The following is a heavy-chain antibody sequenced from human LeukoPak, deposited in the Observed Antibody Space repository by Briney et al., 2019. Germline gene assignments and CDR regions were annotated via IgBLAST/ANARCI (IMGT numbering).Heavy chain of an antibody. J-gene: IGHJ6*04. CDR1: RFIFDNYG. Sequence: GGSLRLSCAASRFIFDNYGMTWVRQAPGKGLEWVSYISSSGSTIYYADSVKGRFTISRDNAKNSLYLQMNSLRAEDTAVYYCAELGITMIGGVWGKGTTVTISS. CDR2: ISSSGSTI. CDR3: AELGITMIGGV. D-gene: IGHD3-10*02. V-gene: IGHV3-48*04.